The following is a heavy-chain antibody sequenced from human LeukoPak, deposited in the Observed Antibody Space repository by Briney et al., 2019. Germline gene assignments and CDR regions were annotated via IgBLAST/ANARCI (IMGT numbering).Heavy chain of an antibody. J-gene: IGHJ4*02. Sequence: PGGSLRLSCAASGFTFSSYGMHWVRQAPGKGLEWVAFIRYDRSNKYYADSVKGRFTISRDNSKNTLYLQMNSLRAEDTAVYYCAKLGGGYQLLYDYFDYWGQGTLVTVSS. CDR3: AKLGGGYQLLYDYFDY. D-gene: IGHD2-2*02. CDR1: GFTFSSYG. CDR2: IRYDRSNK. V-gene: IGHV3-30*02.